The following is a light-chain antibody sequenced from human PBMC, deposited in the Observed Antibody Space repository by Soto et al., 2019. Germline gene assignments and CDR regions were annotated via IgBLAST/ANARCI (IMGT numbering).Light chain of an antibody. Sequence: DIVMTQSPDSLAVSLGERATISCKSSRNVLYRYKNKNCLAWYQQKPGQPPKLLSYWASTRKFEVTDRFSGSGSGTDFTLTISSLQAEDVAVYYCQQYYAVPYTFGQGSNLAI. CDR2: WAS. V-gene: IGKV4-1*01. CDR1: RNVLYRYKNKNC. J-gene: IGKJ2*01. CDR3: QQYYAVPYT.